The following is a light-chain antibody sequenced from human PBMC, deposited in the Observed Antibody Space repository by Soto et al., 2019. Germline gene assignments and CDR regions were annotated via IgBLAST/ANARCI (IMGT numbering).Light chain of an antibody. CDR3: QQRSNWPLT. V-gene: IGKV3-11*01. CDR1: QSVSSY. Sequence: ELVLTQSPVTVSLSAGERATLXXRSSQSVSSYLAWYQQKPGQAPRVXIYDASNRATGIPARLSGSGSGTDFTLTISSLEPEDFAVYYCQQRSNWPLTFGGGTKVDI. CDR2: DAS. J-gene: IGKJ4*01.